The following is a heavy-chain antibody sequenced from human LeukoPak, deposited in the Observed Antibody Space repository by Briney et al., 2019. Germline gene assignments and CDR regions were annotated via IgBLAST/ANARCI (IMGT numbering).Heavy chain of an antibody. V-gene: IGHV4-59*01. J-gene: IGHJ4*02. CDR3: ARGRYCSGGSCYGGLYYFDY. CDR1: GGSISSYY. CDR2: IYYSGST. D-gene: IGHD2-15*01. Sequence: SETLSLTCTVSGGSISSYYWSWIRQPPGKGLEWIGYIYYSGSTNYNPSLKSRVTISVDTSKNQFSLKLSSVTAADTAVYYCARGRYCSGGSCYGGLYYFDYWGQGTLVTVSS.